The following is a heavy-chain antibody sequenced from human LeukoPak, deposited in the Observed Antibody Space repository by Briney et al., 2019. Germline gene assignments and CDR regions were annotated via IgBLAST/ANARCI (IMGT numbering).Heavy chain of an antibody. V-gene: IGHV4-4*07. J-gene: IGHJ5*02. CDR3: ARYKGGTYSSGWYWNPRGPYNWFDP. CDR1: GGSISSYY. D-gene: IGHD6-19*01. CDR2: IYTSGST. Sequence: PSETLSLTCTVSGGSISSYYWSWIRQPAGKGLEWIGRIYTSGSTNYNPSLKSRVTMSVDTSKNQFSLKLSSVTAADTAVYYCARYKGGTYSSGWYWNPRGPYNWFDPWGQGTLVTVSS.